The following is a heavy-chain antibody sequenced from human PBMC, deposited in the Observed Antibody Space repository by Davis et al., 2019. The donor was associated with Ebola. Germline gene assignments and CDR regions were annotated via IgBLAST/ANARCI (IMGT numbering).Heavy chain of an antibody. CDR2: IYSGGST. V-gene: IGHV3-66*01. J-gene: IGHJ4*02. D-gene: IGHD5-18*01. Sequence: GESLKISCAASGFTVSSNYMSWVRQAPGKGLEWVSVIYSGGSTYYADSVKGRFTISRDNSKNTLYLQMNSLRAEDTAVYYCARCHTAVDYWGQGTLVTVSS. CDR1: GFTVSSNY. CDR3: ARCHTAVDY.